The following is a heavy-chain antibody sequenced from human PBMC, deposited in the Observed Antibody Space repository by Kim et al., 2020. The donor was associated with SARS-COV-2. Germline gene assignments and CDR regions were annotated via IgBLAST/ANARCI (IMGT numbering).Heavy chain of an antibody. CDR1: GYTFTSYA. D-gene: IGHD6-13*01. V-gene: IGHV7-4-1*02. J-gene: IGHJ6*03. Sequence: ASVKVSCKASGYTFTSYAMNWVRQAPGQGLEWMGWINTNTGNPTYAQGFTGRFVFSLDTSVSTAYLQISSLKAEDTAVYYCARVRSSSWSYYYYYYMDVWGKGTTVTVS. CDR2: INTNTGNP. CDR3: ARVRSSSWSYYYYYYMDV.